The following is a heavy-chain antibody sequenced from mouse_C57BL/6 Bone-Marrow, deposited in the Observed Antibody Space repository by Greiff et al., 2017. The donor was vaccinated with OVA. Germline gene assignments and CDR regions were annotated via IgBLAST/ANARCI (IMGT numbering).Heavy chain of an antibody. CDR2: IDPSDSET. J-gene: IGHJ2*01. CDR3: ARSGSSGYTY. V-gene: IGHV1-52*01. CDR1: GYTFTSYW. Sequence: QVQLQQPGAELVRPGSSVKLSCKASGYTFTSYWMHWVKQRPIQGLEWIGNIDPSDSETHYNQKFKDKATLTVDKSSSTAYMQLSSLTSEDSAVYYCARSGSSGYTYWGQGTTLTVSS. D-gene: IGHD3-2*02.